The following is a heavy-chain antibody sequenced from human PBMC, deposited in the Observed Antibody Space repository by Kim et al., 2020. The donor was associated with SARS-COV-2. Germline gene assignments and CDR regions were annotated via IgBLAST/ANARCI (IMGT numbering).Heavy chain of an antibody. J-gene: IGHJ4*02. V-gene: IGHV3-53*01. Sequence: GGSLRLSCAASGFTVSTNYMTWVRQAPGKGLEWVSGIYSGGSTDYADSVKGRFIISRDKSKNTLYLQMDSLRAEDAAVYYCARGLSNSFDYWGQGTLVTVSS. CDR2: IYSGGST. CDR3: ARGLSNSFDY. D-gene: IGHD2-2*01. CDR1: GFTVSTNY.